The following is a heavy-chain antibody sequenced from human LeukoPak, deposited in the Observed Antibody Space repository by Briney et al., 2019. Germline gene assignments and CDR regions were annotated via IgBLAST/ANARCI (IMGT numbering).Heavy chain of an antibody. J-gene: IGHJ6*02. CDR2: IWYDGSDK. CDR3: ARGPPGDFWTYDYYYYGMDV. V-gene: IGHV3-33*08. Sequence: PGGPLRLSCAASGFPFSNYAMHWVRQDPGKGLEWVAVIWYDGSDKYYGESLKGRFTISRDNSKNTLYLQMNSLRAEDSAVYYCARGPPGDFWTYDYYYYGMDVWGQGTTVTVSS. CDR1: GFPFSNYA. D-gene: IGHD3/OR15-3a*01.